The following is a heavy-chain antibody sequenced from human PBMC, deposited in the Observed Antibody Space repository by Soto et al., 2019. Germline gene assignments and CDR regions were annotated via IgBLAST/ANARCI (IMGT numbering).Heavy chain of an antibody. CDR1: GFTFSSYG. CDR2: ISYDGSNK. D-gene: IGHD4-17*01. CDR3: AKDQDYGDYGGYFDY. J-gene: IGHJ4*02. V-gene: IGHV3-30*18. Sequence: QVQLVESGGGVVQPGRSLRLSCAASGFTFSSYGMHWVRQAPGKGLEWVAVISYDGSNKYYADSVKGRFTISRDNSKNTLYLQMISLRAEDTAVYYCAKDQDYGDYGGYFDYWGQGTLVTVSP.